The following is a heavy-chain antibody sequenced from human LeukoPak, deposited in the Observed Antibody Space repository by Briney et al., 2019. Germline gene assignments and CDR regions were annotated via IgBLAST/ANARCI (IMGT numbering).Heavy chain of an antibody. CDR1: GFTFSNYA. Sequence: PGGSLRLSCAASGFTFSNYAMSWVRPAPGKGLEWVSGISYSGGSTDYAAPVKGRFTFSSDNSKNTLYLQMNSLRAEDTAVYYCAKDRVEASSHGFDYWGQGTLVTVSS. CDR3: AKDRVEASSHGFDY. CDR2: ISYSGGST. J-gene: IGHJ4*02. V-gene: IGHV3-23*01. D-gene: IGHD5-18*01.